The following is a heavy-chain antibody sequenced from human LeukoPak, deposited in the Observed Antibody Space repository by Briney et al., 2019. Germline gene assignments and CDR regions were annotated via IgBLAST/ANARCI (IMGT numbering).Heavy chain of an antibody. V-gene: IGHV3-53*01. CDR1: GFIVNNKY. CDR3: ARDIDNGDYVVY. J-gene: IGHJ4*02. CDR2: IYNDGRT. Sequence: GGSLRLSCAASGFIVNNKYMTWVRQAPGKGLEWVSLIYNDGRTYYSDSVKGRFTISRDNSKNTLYLQMNSLRAEDTAVYYCARDIDNGDYVVYWGQGTLVTVSS. D-gene: IGHD4-17*01.